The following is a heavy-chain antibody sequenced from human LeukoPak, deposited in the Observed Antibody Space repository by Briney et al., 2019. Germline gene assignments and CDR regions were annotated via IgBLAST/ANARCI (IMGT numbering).Heavy chain of an antibody. CDR2: IYSSGST. J-gene: IGHJ4*02. CDR3: ARMYSGTYGGIDN. Sequence: SETLSLTCTVSGGSISSYYWSWIRQPAGEGREWIGRIYSSGSTNYNPSLRSRVTLSVATSKNQFSLKLSSVTAADTAVYYCARMYSGTYGGIDNWGQGTLVTVSS. V-gene: IGHV4-4*07. D-gene: IGHD1-26*01. CDR1: GGSISSYY.